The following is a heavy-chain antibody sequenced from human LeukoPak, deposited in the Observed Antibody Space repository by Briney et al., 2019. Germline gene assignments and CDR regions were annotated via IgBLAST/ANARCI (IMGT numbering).Heavy chain of an antibody. CDR2: INSDGINT. J-gene: IGHJ3*02. Sequence: GGSLRLSCAASGFTFSNYWMHWVRQAPGKGLVWVSRINSDGINTSYADSVKGRFTISRDNAKNTLYLQMNSLRAEDTAVYYCARGGSYLSAFDIWGQGTMVTVSS. D-gene: IGHD1-26*01. CDR1: GFTFSNYW. CDR3: ARGGSYLSAFDI. V-gene: IGHV3-74*01.